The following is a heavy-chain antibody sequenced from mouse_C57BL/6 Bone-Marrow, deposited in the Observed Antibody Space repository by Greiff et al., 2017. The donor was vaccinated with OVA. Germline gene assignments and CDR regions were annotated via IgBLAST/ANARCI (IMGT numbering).Heavy chain of an antibody. Sequence: LVESGPELVKPGASVKISCKASGYSFTDYNMNWVKQSNGKSLEWIGVINPNYGTTSYNQKFKGKATLTVDQSSSTAYMQLNSLTSEDSAVYYCARFITTVVATDWYFDVWGTGTTVTVSS. CDR3: ARFITTVVATDWYFDV. D-gene: IGHD1-1*01. J-gene: IGHJ1*03. V-gene: IGHV1-39*01. CDR2: INPNYGTT. CDR1: GYSFTDYN.